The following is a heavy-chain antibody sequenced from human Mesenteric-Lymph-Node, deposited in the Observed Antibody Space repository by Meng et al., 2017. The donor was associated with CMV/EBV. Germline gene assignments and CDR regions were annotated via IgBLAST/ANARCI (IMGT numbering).Heavy chain of an antibody. Sequence: SETLSLTCAVYGGSFSGYYWSWIRQPPGMGLEWIGEIHHSGPTNYNPSLKSRVAISVDTSKNQFSLTLSSVTAADTAVYYCARGIGGNDDTNFHYFDSWGQGTLVTVSS. CDR2: IHHSGPT. V-gene: IGHV4-34*01. J-gene: IGHJ4*02. CDR1: GGSFSGYY. D-gene: IGHD4-11*01. CDR3: ARGIGGNDDTNFHYFDS.